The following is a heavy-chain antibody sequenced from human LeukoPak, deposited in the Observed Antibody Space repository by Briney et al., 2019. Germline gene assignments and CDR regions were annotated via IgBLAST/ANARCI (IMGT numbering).Heavy chain of an antibody. V-gene: IGHV3-7*02. CDR1: GFTFSGTW. CDR2: IKQDGSEK. CDR3: ASYPIASAPFDY. Sequence: GGSLRLSCGAPGFTFSGTWMGCGRQAPGKGLEWVANIKQDGSEKYYVDSVKGRFTISRDNAKNSLYLQMNSLRAEDTAVYYWASYPIASAPFDYWGQGTLVTVSS. J-gene: IGHJ4*02. D-gene: IGHD6-13*01.